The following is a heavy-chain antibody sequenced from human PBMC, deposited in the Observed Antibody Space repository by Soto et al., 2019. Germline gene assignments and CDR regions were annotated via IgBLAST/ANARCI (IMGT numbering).Heavy chain of an antibody. CDR2: VWYDGRNK. D-gene: IGHD2-15*01. Sequence: QVQLVESGGGVVQPGRSLRLSCGASGFSFSSYGMHWVRQAPGKGLEWVAIVWYDGRNKYYADSVQGRFSISRDNSKNTVYLQMNSLRAEDTAVYYCARGFSGSAATLDWGQGTPVTVSS. CDR3: ARGFSGSAATLD. J-gene: IGHJ4*02. V-gene: IGHV3-33*01. CDR1: GFSFSSYG.